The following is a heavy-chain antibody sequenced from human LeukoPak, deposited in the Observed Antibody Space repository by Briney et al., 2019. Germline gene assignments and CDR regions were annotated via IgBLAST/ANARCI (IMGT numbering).Heavy chain of an antibody. V-gene: IGHV4-39*07. CDR1: GGSISSSSYY. CDR2: IYYSGST. CDR3: ARVGFGCSGGSCYSFDY. J-gene: IGHJ4*02. D-gene: IGHD2-15*01. Sequence: PSETLSLTCTVSGGSISSSSYYWGWIRQPPGKGLEWIGSIYYSGSTYYNPSLKSRVTISVDTSKNQFSLKLSSVTAADTAVYYCARVGFGCSGGSCYSFDYWGQGTLVTVSS.